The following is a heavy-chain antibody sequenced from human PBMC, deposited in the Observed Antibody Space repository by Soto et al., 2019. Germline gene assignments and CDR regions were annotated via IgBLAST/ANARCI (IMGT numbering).Heavy chain of an antibody. D-gene: IGHD1-26*01. Sequence: GGSLRLSCAASGFTLRSHDMHWVREATGRGLEWVSAIGTAGDTYYPGSVKGRFTISRENAKNSLYLQMNSLRAGDTAVYYCARAGLELLVGHDAFDIWGQGTMVTVSS. CDR1: GFTLRSHD. V-gene: IGHV3-13*01. J-gene: IGHJ3*02. CDR3: ARAGLELLVGHDAFDI. CDR2: IGTAGDT.